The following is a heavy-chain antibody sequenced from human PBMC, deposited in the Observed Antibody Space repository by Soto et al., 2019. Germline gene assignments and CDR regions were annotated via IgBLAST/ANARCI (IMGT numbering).Heavy chain of an antibody. V-gene: IGHV4-31*03. J-gene: IGHJ4*02. CDR3: ARRQRGTYYFDY. CDR1: GGSISSGGYH. CDR2: IYHSGNA. Sequence: PSETLSLTCTVSGGSISSGGYHWGWIRQHPGKGLEWVAYIYHSGNAYYNPSLKSRVNVSVDTSKNQFSLRLSSVTAADTAVYYCARRQRGTYYFDYWGQGTLVTVSS. D-gene: IGHD1-1*01.